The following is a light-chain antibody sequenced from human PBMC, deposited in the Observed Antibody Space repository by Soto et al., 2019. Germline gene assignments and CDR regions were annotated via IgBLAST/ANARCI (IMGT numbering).Light chain of an antibody. Sequence: ETVLTQSPATLSLSPGERATLSCRASQSVGSKLAWYQRRPGQAPRLLIYDASNRATGIPGRFSGSGSGTDFTLTISSLEPEDFAVYYCQQRSNWRNTFGQGTRLDIK. CDR2: DAS. CDR3: QQRSNWRNT. CDR1: QSVGSK. V-gene: IGKV3-11*01. J-gene: IGKJ5*01.